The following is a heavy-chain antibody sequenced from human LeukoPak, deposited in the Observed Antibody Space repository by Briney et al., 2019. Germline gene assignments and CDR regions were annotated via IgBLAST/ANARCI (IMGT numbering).Heavy chain of an antibody. D-gene: IGHD2-15*01. V-gene: IGHV4-61*01. CDR3: ARSDCSGGACYINFDY. Sequence: SETLSLTCIFASGSISRGSISNFYWNWIRQPPGKRLEWIGYIFYSGTTNYNPSLKSRVTISIDTSKNQFSLKLSSVTAADTAVYYCARSDCSGGACYINFDYWGQGTLVTVSS. CDR2: IFYSGTT. J-gene: IGHJ4*02. CDR1: SGSISRGSISNFY.